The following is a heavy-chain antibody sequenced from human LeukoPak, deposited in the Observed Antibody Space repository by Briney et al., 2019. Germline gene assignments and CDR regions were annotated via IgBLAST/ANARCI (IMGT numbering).Heavy chain of an antibody. CDR3: ARRRFLEWLGLFDP. Sequence: ASVKVSCKASGYTFTGYYMHWVRQAPGQGLEWMGWINPNSGGTNYAQKFQGRVTMTRDTSISTAYMELCRLRSEDTAVYYCARRRFLEWLGLFDPWGEGTLVSVSS. V-gene: IGHV1-2*02. CDR2: INPNSGGT. CDR1: GYTFTGYY. J-gene: IGHJ5*02. D-gene: IGHD3-3*01.